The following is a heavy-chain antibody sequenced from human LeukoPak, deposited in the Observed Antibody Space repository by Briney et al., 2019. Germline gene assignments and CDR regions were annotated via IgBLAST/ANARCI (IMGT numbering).Heavy chain of an antibody. V-gene: IGHV1-18*01. CDR3: ARSYYDSSGYYDEAFDI. D-gene: IGHD3-22*01. J-gene: IGHJ3*02. CDR1: GYTFTSYG. CDR2: ISAYNGNT. Sequence: ASVKVSCEASGYTFTSYGISWVRQAPGQGLEWMGWISAYNGNTNYAQKLQGRVTMTTDTSTSTAYMELRSLRSDDTAVYYCARSYYDSSGYYDEAFDIWGQRTMVTVSS.